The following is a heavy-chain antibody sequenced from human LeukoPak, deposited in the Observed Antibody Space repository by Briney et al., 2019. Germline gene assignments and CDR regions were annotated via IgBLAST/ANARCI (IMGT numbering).Heavy chain of an antibody. J-gene: IGHJ6*02. D-gene: IGHD6-19*01. CDR1: GGTFSSYA. Sequence: ASVKVSCKASGGTFSSYAISWVRQAPGQGLEWMGGIIPIFGTANYAQKFQGRVTITADESTSTAYMELSSLRSEDTAVYYCARAYSSGYIDGMDAWGQGTTVTVSS. CDR2: IIPIFGTA. V-gene: IGHV1-69*13. CDR3: ARAYSSGYIDGMDA.